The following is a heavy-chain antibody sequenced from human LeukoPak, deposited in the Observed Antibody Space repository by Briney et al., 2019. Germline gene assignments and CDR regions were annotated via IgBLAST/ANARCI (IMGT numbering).Heavy chain of an antibody. CDR2: IKQDGSEK. CDR3: ARVIYQAGGSSGYYWFDP. V-gene: IGHV3-7*02. D-gene: IGHD3-22*01. CDR1: GFTFSYYW. Sequence: GGSLRLSCAASGFTFSYYWMGWVRQAPGKGLEWVANIKQDGSEKYYVDSVKGRFTISRDNAKNSLYLQMNSLRAEDTAVYYCARVIYQAGGSSGYYWFDPWGQGTLVTVSS. J-gene: IGHJ5*02.